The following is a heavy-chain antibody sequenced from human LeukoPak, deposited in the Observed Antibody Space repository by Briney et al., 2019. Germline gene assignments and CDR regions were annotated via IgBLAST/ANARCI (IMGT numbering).Heavy chain of an antibody. V-gene: IGHV4-30-4*08. J-gene: IGHJ4*02. CDR3: ARVYTSWELSAPFVDY. Sequence: SESLSLTCTVSGGSISSGAYYWSWIRQPPGKGLEWFGYIYYSGSTYYNPSLKSRVTISVDTSKNQFSLKLSSVTAADTAVYYCARVYTSWELSAPFVDYWGQGTLVTVSS. CDR2: IYYSGST. D-gene: IGHD1-26*01. CDR1: GGSISSGAYY.